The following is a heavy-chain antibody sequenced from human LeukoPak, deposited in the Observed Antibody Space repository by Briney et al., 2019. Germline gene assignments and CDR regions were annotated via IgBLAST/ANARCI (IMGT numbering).Heavy chain of an antibody. CDR2: IYPGDSDT. Sequence: GESLKISCKGSGYKFSNYWIGWVRQMPGKGLEWMGIIYPGDSDTRYSPSFQGQVTISADKSISTAFLQWSSLKASDTAVYYCARRFGSDWRIDYWGQGTLVTVSS. CDR1: GYKFSNYW. V-gene: IGHV5-51*01. D-gene: IGHD2-21*02. J-gene: IGHJ4*02. CDR3: ARRFGSDWRIDY.